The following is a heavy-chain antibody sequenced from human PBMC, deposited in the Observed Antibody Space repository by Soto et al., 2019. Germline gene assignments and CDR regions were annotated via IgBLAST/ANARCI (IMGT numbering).Heavy chain of an antibody. CDR1: GFSLTTSGVG. Sequence: QITLKESGPTLVKPTQTLTLTCTFSGFSLTTSGVGVGSIRQPPGKALEWLALIYWDDDKRYSPSLKSRLPIPKDTPKSPVVLTMTNMDPADTATYFCAHRTTTVTWWFDPWGQGTLVTVSS. J-gene: IGHJ5*02. V-gene: IGHV2-5*02. CDR2: IYWDDDK. D-gene: IGHD4-17*01. CDR3: AHRTTTVTWWFDP.